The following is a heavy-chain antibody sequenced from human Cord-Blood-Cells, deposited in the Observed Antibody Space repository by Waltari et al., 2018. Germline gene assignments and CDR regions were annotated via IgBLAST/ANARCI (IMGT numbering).Heavy chain of an antibody. D-gene: IGHD3-10*01. CDR3: ATDSRITMVRGVNNWFDP. CDR1: GYTLTELS. J-gene: IGHJ5*02. CDR2: FDPEEGET. V-gene: IGHV1-24*01. Sequence: QVQLVQSGAEVKKPGASVKVSCKVSGYTLTELSMHWVRQAPGKGLEWMGGFDPEEGETIYAQKFQGRVTMTEDTSTDTAYRELSSLRSEDTAVYYGATDSRITMVRGVNNWFDPWGQGTLVTVSS.